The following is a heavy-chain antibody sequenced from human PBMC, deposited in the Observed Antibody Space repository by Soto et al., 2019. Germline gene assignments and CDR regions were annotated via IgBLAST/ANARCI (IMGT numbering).Heavy chain of an antibody. CDR2: TYYRSRWYS. V-gene: IGHV6-1*01. CDR1: GDTVSSNSVA. D-gene: IGHD2-15*01. J-gene: IGHJ6*02. CDR3: ARSEEDSDYYYYGMDV. Sequence: QTLSLTCVGSGDTVSSNSVAWNWVRQSPSRGLEWLGRTYYRSRWYSDYAVSVRSRIDINADTSKNQVSLQLNSVTPEDTAVYYCARSEEDSDYYYYGMDVWGQGTTVTVSS.